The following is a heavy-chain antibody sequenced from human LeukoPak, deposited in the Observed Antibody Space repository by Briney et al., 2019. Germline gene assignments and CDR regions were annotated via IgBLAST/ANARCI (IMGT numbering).Heavy chain of an antibody. D-gene: IGHD2-15*01. CDR3: AKEACGGTCSSDYYDY. Sequence: GGSLRLSCAASGFSFSRCGMHWVRQAPGTGLEWLAVISYDGSTKYYADSVKGRLTISRDNSKNTLYLQMNSLRAEDTAVYYCAKEACGGTCSSDYYDYWGQGTLVTVSS. V-gene: IGHV3-30*18. CDR1: GFSFSRCG. J-gene: IGHJ4*02. CDR2: ISYDGSTK.